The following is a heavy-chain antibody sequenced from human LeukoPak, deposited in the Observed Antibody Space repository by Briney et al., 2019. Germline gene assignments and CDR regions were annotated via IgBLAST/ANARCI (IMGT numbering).Heavy chain of an antibody. CDR3: APDWRFCGDEGCVGT. D-gene: IGHD2-21*01. V-gene: IGHV4-59*01. CDR2: IHHSGGT. Sequence: SETLSLTCSVSGGSITTNRWSWIRQPPGRGLEWIGYIHHSGGTDYNPSLKSRLTISIDTSKSQFSLKLTSVTAADTAVYYRAPDWRFCGDEGCVGTWGQGTLITVSS. J-gene: IGHJ4*02. CDR1: GGSITTNR.